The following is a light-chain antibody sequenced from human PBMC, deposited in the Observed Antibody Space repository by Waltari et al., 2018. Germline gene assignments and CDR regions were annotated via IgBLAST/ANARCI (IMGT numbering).Light chain of an antibody. V-gene: IGKV3-15*01. Sequence: EIVMTPSPATRSAFPGERATLSCRASQSIRSNLAWYQHKPGQAPRLLIYGASTRATGIPARFSGSGSGTEFTLTISSLQSEDFAVYFCQQYDNWLGTFGQGTKVEIK. CDR2: GAS. CDR1: QSIRSN. CDR3: QQYDNWLGT. J-gene: IGKJ1*01.